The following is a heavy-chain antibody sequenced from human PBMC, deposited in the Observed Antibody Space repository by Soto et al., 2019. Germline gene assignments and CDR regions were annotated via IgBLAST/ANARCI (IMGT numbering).Heavy chain of an antibody. CDR1: GFTFSGYW. J-gene: IGHJ6*02. Sequence: VQLGECGGGLVQPGWSLRLSCAASGFTFSGYWMSWVRQAPGKGLEWVANIKQDGSEQFYVDSVKGRFTISRDNAKNSLYLQMNSLRAEDTAVYYCAREAVWGQGTTVTVSS. CDR2: IKQDGSEQ. CDR3: AREAV. V-gene: IGHV3-7*05.